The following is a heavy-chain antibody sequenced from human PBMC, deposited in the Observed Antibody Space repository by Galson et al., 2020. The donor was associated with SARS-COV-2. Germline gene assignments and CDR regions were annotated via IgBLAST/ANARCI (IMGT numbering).Heavy chain of an antibody. D-gene: IGHD2-8*01. CDR3: ARDRGYCTNGVCYPHHLVLLYYYGMDV. CDR1: GFTFSSYA. V-gene: IGHV3-30*04. Sequence: GGSLRLSCAASGFTFSSYAMHWVRQAPGKGLEWVAAISYDGSNTYYADSVKGRFTISRDNSKNTLYLQMNSLRAEDTAVYYCARDRGYCTNGVCYPHHLVLLYYYGMDVGGQGTTVTVSS. CDR2: ISYDGSNT. J-gene: IGHJ6*02.